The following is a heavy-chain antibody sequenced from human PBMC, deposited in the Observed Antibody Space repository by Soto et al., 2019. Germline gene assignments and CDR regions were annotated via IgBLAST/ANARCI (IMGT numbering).Heavy chain of an antibody. CDR2: ISSTTNYI. CDR1: GFTYTRYC. CDR3: ARESEDLTSNFDY. V-gene: IGHV3-21*06. Sequence: GGALRLCSAASGFTYTRYCMHSIPEAPGKGLECVSSISSTTNYIYYGDSMKGRFTISRDNAKNSLYLEMNSLRAEDTAVYYCARESEDLTSNFDYWGQGTLVTVYS. J-gene: IGHJ4*02.